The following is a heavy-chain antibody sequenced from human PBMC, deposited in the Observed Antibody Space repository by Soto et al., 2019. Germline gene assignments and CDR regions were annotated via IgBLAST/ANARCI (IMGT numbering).Heavy chain of an antibody. J-gene: IGHJ4*02. CDR1: GFTFSSYS. D-gene: IGHD2-15*01. V-gene: IGHV3-30-3*01. CDR2: ISYDGSNK. Sequence: GGSLRLSCAASGFTFSSYSVHWVRQAPGKGLEWVAVISYDGSNKYYADSVKGRFTISRDNSKNTLYLQMNSLRAEDTAVYYCARAVKDCSGGSCYFGYFDYWGQGTLDTVSS. CDR3: ARAVKDCSGGSCYFGYFDY.